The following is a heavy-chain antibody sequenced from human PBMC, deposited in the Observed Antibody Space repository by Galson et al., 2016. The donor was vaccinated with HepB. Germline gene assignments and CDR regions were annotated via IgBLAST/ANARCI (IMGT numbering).Heavy chain of an antibody. V-gene: IGHV3-30-3*02. J-gene: IGHJ3*01. CDR2: ISYLGISQ. Sequence: SLRLSCAASGYTFSSYIINWVRQAPGTGPERVSVISYLGISQDYADSVKGRFTISRDDSKNTLYLKLNGLRPEDTAVYYCARAGGTTSLFAFDLWGRGTPVTVSS. CDR3: ARAGGTTSLFAFDL. D-gene: IGHD1-14*01. CDR1: GYTFSSYI.